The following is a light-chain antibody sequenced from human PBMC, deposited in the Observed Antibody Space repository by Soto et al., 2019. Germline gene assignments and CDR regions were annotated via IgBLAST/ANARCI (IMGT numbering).Light chain of an antibody. CDR1: QRISRS. V-gene: IGKV3-11*01. Sequence: EIVLTQSPATLSLSPGERATLSCRASQRISRSLAWYQHKPGQAPRLLIFDTSNRATGIPARFTGSGSGTDFTLTISSLEPEDFAIYYCQQCDSWPRTFGQGTKVEIK. CDR2: DTS. CDR3: QQCDSWPRT. J-gene: IGKJ1*01.